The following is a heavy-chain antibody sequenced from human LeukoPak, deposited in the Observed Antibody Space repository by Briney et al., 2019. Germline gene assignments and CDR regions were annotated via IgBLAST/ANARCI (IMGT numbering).Heavy chain of an antibody. CDR2: IYYSGST. CDR1: GGSISSGDSY. D-gene: IGHD6-13*01. J-gene: IGHJ6*02. CDR3: ARDRYSSSWYTPYYYGMDV. V-gene: IGHV4-61*08. Sequence: SETLSLTCTVSGGSISSGDSYWSWIRQPPGKGLEWIGSIYYSGSTNYNPSLKSRVTISVDTSKNQFSLKLSSVTAADTAVYYCARDRYSSSWYTPYYYGMDVWGQGTTVTVSS.